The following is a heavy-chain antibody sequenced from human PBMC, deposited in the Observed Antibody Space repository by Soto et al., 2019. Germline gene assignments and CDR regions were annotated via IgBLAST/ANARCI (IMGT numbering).Heavy chain of an antibody. D-gene: IGHD6-19*01. CDR3: ARDRYSSGWYDLDY. CDR2: IWYDGSDK. Sequence: QVQLVESGGGVVQPGRSLRLSCAASGFTFSSYGMHWVRQAPGKGLEWVAGIWYDGSDKYYADSVKGRFTISRDNSKNTLYLQMNSLRAEDTAVYYCARDRYSSGWYDLDYWGQGTLGTVSS. J-gene: IGHJ4*02. V-gene: IGHV3-33*01. CDR1: GFTFSSYG.